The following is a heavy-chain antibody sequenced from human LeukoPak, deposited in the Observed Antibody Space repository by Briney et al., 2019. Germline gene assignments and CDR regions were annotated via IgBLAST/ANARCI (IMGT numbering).Heavy chain of an antibody. D-gene: IGHD4-23*01. CDR1: GDSIRAYQ. CDR3: ARVGVDYSGNIIKYFYDY. CDR2: VYYSGSA. Sequence: PSETLSLTCTVSGDSIRAYQWSWIRQPPGKELEWIGNVYYSGSANYNPSLKSRVIISVDTSKNQFSLKLSPVIAADTAVYYCARVGVDYSGNIIKYFYDYWGPGTLVTVSS. V-gene: IGHV4-59*01. J-gene: IGHJ4*02.